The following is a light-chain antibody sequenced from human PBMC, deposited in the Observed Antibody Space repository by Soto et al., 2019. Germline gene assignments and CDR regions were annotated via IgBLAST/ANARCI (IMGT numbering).Light chain of an antibody. CDR3: HQSYSVPLT. CDR2: ASS. J-gene: IGKJ4*01. Sequence: DIQMTQSPSSLSASVGDRVTITCRASQSINTFLNWYRQKPGKAPKLLIYASSSLQSGVPSRFSGSGSGTDFTLTISSLQPEDFAAYYCHQSYSVPLTFGGGTKVEIK. V-gene: IGKV1-39*01. CDR1: QSINTF.